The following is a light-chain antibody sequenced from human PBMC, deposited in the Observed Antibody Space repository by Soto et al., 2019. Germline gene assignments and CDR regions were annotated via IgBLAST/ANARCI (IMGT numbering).Light chain of an antibody. Sequence: DIQMTQSPSSVSAAVGDRVTITCRASQGINKWLAWYQQKPGKAPQLLISAASTLRSGVPSRFSGSGSGTDFILTISSLQRDDFATYYCQQTDSFPRTFGQGTKVEMK. CDR1: QGINKW. J-gene: IGKJ1*01. V-gene: IGKV1-12*01. CDR3: QQTDSFPRT. CDR2: AAS.